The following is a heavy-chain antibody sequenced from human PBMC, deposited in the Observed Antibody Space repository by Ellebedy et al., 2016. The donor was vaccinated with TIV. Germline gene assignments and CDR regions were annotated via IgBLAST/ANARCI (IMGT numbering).Heavy chain of an antibody. CDR2: ISAYNGNT. CDR1: GYTFSSYG. CDR3: ARVNLRGSYSNAFDY. V-gene: IGHV1-18*04. Sequence: ASVKVSCKASGYTFSSYGIGWVRQAPGQGLEWMGWISAYNGNTNYAQKLQGRVTMTTDTSTSTAYMELRSLRSDDTAVYYRARVNLRGSYSNAFDYWGQGTLVTVSS. J-gene: IGHJ4*02. D-gene: IGHD1-26*01.